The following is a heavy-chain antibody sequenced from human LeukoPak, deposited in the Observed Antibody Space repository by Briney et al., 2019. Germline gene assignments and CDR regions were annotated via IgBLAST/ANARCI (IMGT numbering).Heavy chain of an antibody. Sequence: SETLSITCTVSGGSISSSSYYWGWIRQPPGKGLEWIGSIYYSGSTYYNPSLKSRVTISVDTSKNQFSLKLSSVTAADTAVYYCARHTYYDFWSGYLNSNAFDIWGQGTMVTVSS. CDR3: ARHTYYDFWSGYLNSNAFDI. CDR1: GGSISSSSYY. V-gene: IGHV4-39*01. CDR2: IYYSGST. J-gene: IGHJ3*02. D-gene: IGHD3-3*01.